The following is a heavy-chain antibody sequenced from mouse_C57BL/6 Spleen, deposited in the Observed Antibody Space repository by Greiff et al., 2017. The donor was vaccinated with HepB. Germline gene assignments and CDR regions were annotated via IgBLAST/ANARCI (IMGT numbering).Heavy chain of an antibody. CDR2: IHPNSGST. J-gene: IGHJ2*01. Sequence: QVQLQQPGAELVKPGASVKLSCKASGYTFTSYWMHWVKQRPGQGLEWVGMIHPNSGSTNYNEKFKSKATLTVDKSSSTAYMQLSSLTSEDSAVYYCARYYEYDEGGYFDYWGQGTTLTVSS. CDR1: GYTFTSYW. CDR3: ARYYEYDEGGYFDY. V-gene: IGHV1-64*01. D-gene: IGHD2-4*01.